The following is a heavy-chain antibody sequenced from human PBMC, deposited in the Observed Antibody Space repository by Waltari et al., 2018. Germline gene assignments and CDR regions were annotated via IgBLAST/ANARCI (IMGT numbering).Heavy chain of an antibody. Sequence: QVQLVQSGAEVKKPGASVKVSCKASGSTFTSYDIHWVRQATGQGLEWLGWMNTNSGNTGYEQKFQGRVTRTRNTSISTAYMELSSLRSEDTAVYYCARGGDRYVTGYGMDVWGQGTTVTVSS. V-gene: IGHV1-8*01. J-gene: IGHJ6*02. D-gene: IGHD2-15*01. CDR1: GSTFTSYD. CDR3: ARGGDRYVTGYGMDV. CDR2: MNTNSGNT.